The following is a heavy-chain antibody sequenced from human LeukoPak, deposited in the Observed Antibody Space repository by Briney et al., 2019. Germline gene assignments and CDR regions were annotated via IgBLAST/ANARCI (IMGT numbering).Heavy chain of an antibody. Sequence: GGSLTLSRPPSRFTFSSYNMNWVRQAPGKGLEWVSSITSSSTYIYYADSVRGRFTISRDNAKNSLYMQMNSLRAEDTAVYFCARDPYSGNYGAYYYYYMDVWGKGTTVAISS. D-gene: IGHD1-26*01. V-gene: IGHV3-21*01. CDR2: ITSSSTYI. CDR3: ARDPYSGNYGAYYYYYMDV. CDR1: RFTFSSYN. J-gene: IGHJ6*03.